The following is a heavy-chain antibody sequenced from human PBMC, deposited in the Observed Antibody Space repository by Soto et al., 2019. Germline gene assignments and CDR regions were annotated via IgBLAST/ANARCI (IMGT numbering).Heavy chain of an antibody. CDR3: ARGRQWLPNNWFDP. CDR2: MNPNSVNT. D-gene: IGHD6-19*01. Sequence: ASMKGSCQASGYTFPRFYINWVGQGPGQGFGWLGGMNPNSVNTGYAQKFQGRVIMTRNTSISTAYMELSSLRSEDTAVYYCARGRQWLPNNWFDPWGQGTLVTVSS. CDR1: GYTFPRFY. V-gene: IGHV1-8*01. J-gene: IGHJ5*02.